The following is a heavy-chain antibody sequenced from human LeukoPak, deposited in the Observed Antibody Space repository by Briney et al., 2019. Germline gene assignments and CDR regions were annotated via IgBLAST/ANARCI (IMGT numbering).Heavy chain of an antibody. CDR3: AREAYNWNPFDY. D-gene: IGHD1-20*01. CDR1: GFTVSSNY. J-gene: IGHJ4*02. V-gene: IGHV3-66*01. Sequence: PGGSLRPSCAAPGFTVSSNYMSWVRQAPGKGLERVSVIYSGGSTYYADSVKGRFTISRDNSKNTLYLQMNSLRAEDTAVYYCAREAYNWNPFDYWGQGTLVTVSS. CDR2: IYSGGST.